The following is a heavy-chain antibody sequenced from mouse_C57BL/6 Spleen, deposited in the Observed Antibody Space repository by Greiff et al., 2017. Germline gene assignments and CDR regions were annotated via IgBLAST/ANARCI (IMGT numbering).Heavy chain of an antibody. J-gene: IGHJ4*01. Sequence: VQLKESGPGMVQPSQSLSLTCTVTGYSITSGYDWHWIRHFPGNKLEWMGYISYSGSTNYNPSLKSRISITHDTSKNHFFLKLNSVTTEDTSTYYCARSGSGYAMDYWGQGTSVTVSS. CDR2: ISYSGST. CDR1: GYSITSGYD. CDR3: ARSGSGYAMDY. D-gene: IGHD1-1*01. V-gene: IGHV3-1*01.